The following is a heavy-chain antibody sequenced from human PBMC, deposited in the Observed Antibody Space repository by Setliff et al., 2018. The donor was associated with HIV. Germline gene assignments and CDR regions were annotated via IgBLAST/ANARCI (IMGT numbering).Heavy chain of an antibody. CDR2: INPNSGGT. D-gene: IGHD3-10*01. J-gene: IGHJ4*02. V-gene: IGHV1-2*06. CDR1: GYTFTGYY. CDR3: ASVPSMVRGQQYYFDY. Sequence: ASVKVSCKASGYTFTGYYMHWVRQAPGQGLEWMGRINPNSGGTNYAQKFQGRVTMTRDTSISTAYMVLSRLRTDDTAVYYCASVPSMVRGQQYYFDYWGQGPLVTVSS.